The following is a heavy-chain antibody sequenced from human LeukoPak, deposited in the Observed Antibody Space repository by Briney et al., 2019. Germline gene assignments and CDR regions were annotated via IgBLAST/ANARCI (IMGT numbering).Heavy chain of an antibody. Sequence: SKTLSLTCTVSGGSISSYYWSWIRQPPGKGLEWIGYIYYSGSTNYNPSLKSRVTISVDTSKNQFSLKLSSVTAADTAVYYCARIAWSGNWFDPWGQGTLVTVSS. CDR2: IYYSGST. CDR1: GGSISSYY. V-gene: IGHV4-59*01. D-gene: IGHD3-10*01. J-gene: IGHJ5*02. CDR3: ARIAWSGNWFDP.